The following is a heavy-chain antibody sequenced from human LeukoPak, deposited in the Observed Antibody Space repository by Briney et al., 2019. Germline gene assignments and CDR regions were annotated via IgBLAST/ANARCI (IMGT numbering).Heavy chain of an antibody. Sequence: SETLSLTCTVSGGSISSYYWSWIRQPPGKGLEWIGHIYTSGSTDYNPSLKSRVTISVDTSKNQFSLKLSSVTAADTAVYYCARLTIVVVPAASYAFDIWGQGTMVTVSS. D-gene: IGHD2-2*01. CDR2: IYTSGST. CDR3: ARLTIVVVPAASYAFDI. V-gene: IGHV4-4*09. J-gene: IGHJ3*02. CDR1: GGSISSYY.